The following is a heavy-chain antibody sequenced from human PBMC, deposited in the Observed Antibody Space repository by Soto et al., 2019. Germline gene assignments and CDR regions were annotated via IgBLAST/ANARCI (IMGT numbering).Heavy chain of an antibody. Sequence: QVQLVQSGAEVRKPGASVKVSCKASGYPYTNSYMHWVRQAPVQGLEWMGWIHPNTGGTNYGQKVQGLVTVTSDTCVSTVYMELNTLTPDDTAIYFCASHFRTRGGFRQAGNFAMDVWGQGTTVTVS. CDR2: IHPNTGGT. V-gene: IGHV1-2*02. D-gene: IGHD1-7*01. J-gene: IGHJ6*02. CDR3: ASHFRTRGGFRQAGNFAMDV. CDR1: GYPYTNSY.